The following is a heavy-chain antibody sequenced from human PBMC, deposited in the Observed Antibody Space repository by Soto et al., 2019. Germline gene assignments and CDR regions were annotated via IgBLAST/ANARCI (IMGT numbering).Heavy chain of an antibody. V-gene: IGHV5-51*01. J-gene: IGHJ4*02. Sequence: GESLKISCKGSGYSFTSYWIGWVRQMPGKGLEWMGIIYPGDSDTRYSPSFQGQVTISADKSISTAYLQWSSLKASDTAMYYCARLPLIAVAGTGYYFDYWGQGTLVTVSS. CDR2: IYPGDSDT. CDR3: ARLPLIAVAGTGYYFDY. D-gene: IGHD6-19*01. CDR1: GYSFTSYW.